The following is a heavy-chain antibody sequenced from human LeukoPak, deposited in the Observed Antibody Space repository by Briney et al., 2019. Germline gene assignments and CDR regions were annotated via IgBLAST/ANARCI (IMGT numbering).Heavy chain of an antibody. Sequence: SVKVSCKASGYTFTGYFMHWVRQAPGQGLEWMGRINPNSGGTNYAQKFQGRVTMTRDTSISTAYMELTSLRSDDTAVYYCATNYYDISGYYYFESALEHWGQGTLVTVSS. V-gene: IGHV1-2*06. D-gene: IGHD3-22*01. CDR3: ATNYYDISGYYYFESALEH. CDR2: INPNSGGT. J-gene: IGHJ1*01. CDR1: GYTFTGYF.